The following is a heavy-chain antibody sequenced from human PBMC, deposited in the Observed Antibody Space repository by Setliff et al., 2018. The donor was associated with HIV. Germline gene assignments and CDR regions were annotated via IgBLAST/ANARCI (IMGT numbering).Heavy chain of an antibody. D-gene: IGHD1-20*01. CDR1: GYSISSGYY. Sequence: SETLSLTCAVSGYSISSGYYWGWIRQPPGKGLEWIGSIYHSGSTYYNPSLKSRVTISVETSKNQFSLTLSSVTAADTAVYYCARQYNRQYGRDVWGQGTTVTVS. CDR2: IYHSGST. V-gene: IGHV4-38-2*01. J-gene: IGHJ6*02. CDR3: ARQYNRQYGRDV.